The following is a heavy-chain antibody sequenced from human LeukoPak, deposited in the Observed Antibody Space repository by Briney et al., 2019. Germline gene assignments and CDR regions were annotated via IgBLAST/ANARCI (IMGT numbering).Heavy chain of an antibody. CDR2: INPNSGGT. Sequence: ASVKVSCKASGYTFTGYYMHWVRQAPGQGLEWMGWINPNSGGTNYAQKFQGRVTMTRDTSISTAYMELSRLRSDDTAVYYCARDEGDYTRNRFDIWGQGTMVTVSS. CDR3: ARDEGDYTRNRFDI. CDR1: GYTFTGYY. V-gene: IGHV1-2*02. D-gene: IGHD3-3*01. J-gene: IGHJ3*02.